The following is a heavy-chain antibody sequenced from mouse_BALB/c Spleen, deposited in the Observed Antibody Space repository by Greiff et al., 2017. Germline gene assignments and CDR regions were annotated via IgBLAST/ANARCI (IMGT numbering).Heavy chain of an antibody. CDR3: AREGLLRPLAY. CDR2: IWAGGST. J-gene: IGHJ3*01. Sequence: VHLVESGPGLVAPSQSLSITCTVSGFSLTSYGVHWVRQPPGKGLEWLGVIWAGGSTNYNSALMSRLSISKDNSKSQVFLKMNSLQTDDTAMYYCAREGLLRPLAYWGQGTLVTVSA. D-gene: IGHD1-2*01. CDR1: GFSLTSYG. V-gene: IGHV2-9*02.